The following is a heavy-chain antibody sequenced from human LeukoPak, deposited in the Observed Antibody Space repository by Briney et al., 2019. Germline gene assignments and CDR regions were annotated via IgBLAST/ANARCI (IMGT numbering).Heavy chain of an antibody. CDR1: GFTFSSFD. D-gene: IGHD1-1*01. V-gene: IGHV3-13*01. CDR2: IGTANDT. Sequence: PGESLRLSCAASGFTFSSFDMHWVRQPTGQGREWVAPIGTANDTYYPGSVPGRFTLSRDNAKNSLYLQMNSLTAGDTAVYYCARGPPRGKYYYMDVWGKGTTVTVSS. J-gene: IGHJ6*03. CDR3: ARGPPRGKYYYMDV.